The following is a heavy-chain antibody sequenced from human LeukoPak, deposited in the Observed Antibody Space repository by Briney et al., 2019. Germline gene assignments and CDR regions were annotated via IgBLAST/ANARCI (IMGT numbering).Heavy chain of an antibody. Sequence: GGSLRLSCAASGFTFSSYEMNWVRQAPGKGLEWASYISSSGSTIYYADSVKGRFTISRDNAKNSLYLQMNSLRAEDTAVYYCARDSSSGYQGYWGQGTLVTVSS. CDR3: ARDSSSGYQGY. J-gene: IGHJ4*02. V-gene: IGHV3-48*03. CDR2: ISSSGSTI. CDR1: GFTFSSYE. D-gene: IGHD3-22*01.